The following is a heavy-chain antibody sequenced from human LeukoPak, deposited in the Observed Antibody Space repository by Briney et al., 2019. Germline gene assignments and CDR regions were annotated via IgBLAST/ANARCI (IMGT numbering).Heavy chain of an antibody. CDR1: GFTFSSYE. CDR2: ISSSGSTI. CDR3: ARVDGLGSYYQRYNWFDP. J-gene: IGHJ5*02. V-gene: IGHV3-48*03. Sequence: PGGSLRLSCAASGFTFSSYEMNWVRQAPGKGLEWVSYISSSGSTIYYADSVKGRFTISRDNAKNSLYLQMNSLRAEDTAVYYCARVDGLGSYYQRYNWFDPWGQGTLVTVSS. D-gene: IGHD3-10*01.